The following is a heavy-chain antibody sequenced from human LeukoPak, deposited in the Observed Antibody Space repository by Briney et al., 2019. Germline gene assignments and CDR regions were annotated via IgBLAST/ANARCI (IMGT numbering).Heavy chain of an antibody. CDR2: INTDGSST. J-gene: IGHJ6*02. Sequence: PGGSLRLSCAASGFTFSSYWMHWVRQAPGKGLVWVSRINTDGSSTSYADSVKGRFTISRDNAKNSLYLQMNSLRAEDTAVYYCARDFIAVADHYYYGMDVWGQGTTVTVSS. CDR1: GFTFSSYW. V-gene: IGHV3-74*01. CDR3: ARDFIAVADHYYYGMDV. D-gene: IGHD6-19*01.